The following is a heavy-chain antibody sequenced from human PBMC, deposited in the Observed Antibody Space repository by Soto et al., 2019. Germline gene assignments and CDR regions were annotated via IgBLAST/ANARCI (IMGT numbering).Heavy chain of an antibody. CDR3: AKSRYSDSSGDCDDC. J-gene: IGHJ4*02. V-gene: IGHV3-23*01. D-gene: IGHD3-22*01. CDR1: GFMFSNYA. CDR2: IGGRATSA. Sequence: EVQLLESGGGLVQPGGSLRLSCAASGFMFSNYAMSWVRQAPGKGLEWVSGIGGRATSAYYADSVKGRFAISRDNSYNRLFLQLTSLRAEDTAVYYCAKSRYSDSSGDCDDCWGQRTRVTASS.